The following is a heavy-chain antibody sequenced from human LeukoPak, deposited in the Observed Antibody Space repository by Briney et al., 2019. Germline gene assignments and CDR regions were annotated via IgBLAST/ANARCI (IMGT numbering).Heavy chain of an antibody. J-gene: IGHJ4*02. Sequence: SETLSLTCTVSGGSISSSSYYWGWIRQPPGKGLEWIGSIYYSGSTYYNPSLKSRVTISVDTSKNQFSLKLSSVTAADTAVYYCARVHSSGLLFDYWGQGTLVTVSS. D-gene: IGHD6-19*01. CDR2: IYYSGST. CDR1: GGSISSSSYY. V-gene: IGHV4-39*01. CDR3: ARVHSSGLLFDY.